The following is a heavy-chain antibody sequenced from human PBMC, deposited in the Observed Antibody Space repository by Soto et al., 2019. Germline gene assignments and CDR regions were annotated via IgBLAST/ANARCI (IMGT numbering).Heavy chain of an antibody. Sequence: SKRLALNCTVSAASITGTSYWSWIRQPAWKGLEWIGRFSLSGTTNYNPSLRSRVTMSADVSKNQFSLRLTSVTAADTALYYCARGMPLPGARPWYYFACWCKGNLITVSS. J-gene: IGHJ4*02. V-gene: IGHV4-4*07. D-gene: IGHD2-8*02. CDR3: ARGMPLPGARPWYYFAC. CDR2: FSLSGTT. CDR1: AASITGTSY.